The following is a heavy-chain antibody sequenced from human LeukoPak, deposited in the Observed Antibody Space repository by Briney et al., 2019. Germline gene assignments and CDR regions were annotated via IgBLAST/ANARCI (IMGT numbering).Heavy chain of an antibody. CDR2: IWHDGSNK. CDR1: GFTFSSYG. J-gene: IGHJ4*02. D-gene: IGHD6-19*01. V-gene: IGHV3-33*01. CDR3: VRDDGLAGTPFDY. Sequence: GGSLRLSCAASGFTFSSYGMHWVRQAPGKGLQWVAFIWHDGSNKEYADSVKGRFTISRDNSKSTLYLQMNSLRAEDSAVYNCVRDDGLAGTPFDYWGQGTLVTVSS.